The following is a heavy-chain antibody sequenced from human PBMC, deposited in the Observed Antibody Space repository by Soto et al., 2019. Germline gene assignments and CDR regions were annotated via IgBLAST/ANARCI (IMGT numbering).Heavy chain of an antibody. CDR2: IIPIFGTA. D-gene: IGHD2-15*01. CDR1: GGTFSSYA. CDR3: ARGLVGGDYYYYYGMEV. J-gene: IGHJ6*02. Sequence: SVKVSCKASGGTFSSYAISWVRQAPGQGLEWMGGIIPIFGTANYAQKFQGRVTITADESTSTAYMELSSLRSEDTAVYYCARGLVGGDYYYYYGMEVWGQGTTVTVSS. V-gene: IGHV1-69*13.